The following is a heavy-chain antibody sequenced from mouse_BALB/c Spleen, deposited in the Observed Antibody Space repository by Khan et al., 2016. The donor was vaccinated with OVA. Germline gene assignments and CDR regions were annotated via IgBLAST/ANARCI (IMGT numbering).Heavy chain of an antibody. V-gene: IGHV1S34*01. CDR1: GYSFTGYY. Sequence: LVKTGASVKISCKASGYSFTGYYMHWVKQSHGKSLEWIGYISCFNGAASYNQKFKGRATFTVDTSSSTAYMQFNSLTSEDYAVYYCERGCYYYVTSHYAMDYWGQGTSVTVSS. CDR3: ERGCYYYVTSHYAMDY. CDR2: ISCFNGAA. D-gene: IGHD1-1*01. J-gene: IGHJ4*01.